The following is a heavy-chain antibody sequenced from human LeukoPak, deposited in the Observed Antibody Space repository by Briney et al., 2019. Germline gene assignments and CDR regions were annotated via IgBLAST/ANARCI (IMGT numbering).Heavy chain of an antibody. D-gene: IGHD2-15*01. V-gene: IGHV3-23*01. CDR2: ISGSGGST. CDR3: AKEPGTGPWYCSGGSCYGPDY. Sequence: PGGSLRLSCAASGFTFSSYAMSWVRQAPGKGLEWVSAISGSGGSTYYADSVKGRFTISRDNSKNTLYLQMNSLRAEDTAVYYCAKEPGTGPWYCSGGSCYGPDYWGQGTLVTVSS. CDR1: GFTFSSYA. J-gene: IGHJ4*02.